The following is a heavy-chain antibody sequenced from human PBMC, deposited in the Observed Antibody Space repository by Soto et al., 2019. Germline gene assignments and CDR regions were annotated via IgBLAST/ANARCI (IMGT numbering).Heavy chain of an antibody. D-gene: IGHD1-26*01. CDR1: GGSISSYY. V-gene: IGHV4-4*07. CDR3: GREGGRWELLLDY. J-gene: IGHJ4*02. CDR2: IYTRGST. Sequence: SETLSLTCTVSGGSISSYYWSWIRQPTGKGLEWFGRIYTRGSTNYNPSLKSRVNMSVDTSKNQFSLKLRSVTAADTAVYYCGREGGRWELLLDYWGQGTRVTVSS.